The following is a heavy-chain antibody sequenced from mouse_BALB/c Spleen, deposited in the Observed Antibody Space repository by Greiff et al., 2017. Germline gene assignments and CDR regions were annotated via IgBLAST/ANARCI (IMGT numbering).Heavy chain of an antibody. D-gene: IGHD2-14*01. CDR2: INSNGGST. J-gene: IGHJ2*01. V-gene: IGHV5-6-2*01. Sequence: EVKLVESGGGLVKLGGSLKLSCAASGFTFSSYYMSWVRQTPEKRLELVAAINSNGGSTYYPDTVKGRFTISRDNAKNTLYLQMSSLKSEDTALYYCARHRYDYFDYWGQGTTLTVSS. CDR1: GFTFSSYY. CDR3: ARHRYDYFDY.